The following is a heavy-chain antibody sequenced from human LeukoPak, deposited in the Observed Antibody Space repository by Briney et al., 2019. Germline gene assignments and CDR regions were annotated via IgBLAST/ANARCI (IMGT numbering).Heavy chain of an antibody. CDR3: ARDKPRRVLAQQLATGGWFDP. Sequence: ASVKVSCKASGYTFTSYYMHWVRPAPGQGLEWMGIINPSGGSTSYAQKFQGRVTMTRDMSTSTVYMELSSLRSEDTAVYYCARDKPRRVLAQQLATGGWFDPWGQGTLVTVSS. V-gene: IGHV1-46*01. CDR2: INPSGGST. CDR1: GYTFTSYY. D-gene: IGHD6-13*01. J-gene: IGHJ5*02.